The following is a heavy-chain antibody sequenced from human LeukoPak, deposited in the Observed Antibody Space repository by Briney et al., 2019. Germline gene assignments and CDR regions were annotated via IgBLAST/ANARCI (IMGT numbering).Heavy chain of an antibody. CDR1: GFTFSSYS. V-gene: IGHV3-21*01. Sequence: GGSLRLSCAASGFTFSSYSMNWVRQAPGKGLEWVSYISSSSSYIYYADSVKGRFTISRDNAKNSLYLQMNSLRAEDTAAYYCARQIVGATDPYFDYWGQGTLVTVSS. CDR2: ISSSSSYI. D-gene: IGHD1-26*01. CDR3: ARQIVGATDPYFDY. J-gene: IGHJ4*02.